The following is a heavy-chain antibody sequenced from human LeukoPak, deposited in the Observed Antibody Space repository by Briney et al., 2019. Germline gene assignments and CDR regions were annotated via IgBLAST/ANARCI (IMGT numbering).Heavy chain of an antibody. CDR3: ARSKGSGWQYYFDY. V-gene: IGHV5-51*01. CDR2: IYPGDSNT. CDR1: GYSFTSYW. Sequence: PGESLKTSCKGSGYSFTSYWIGWVRPMPGKGLEWMRIIYPGDSNTKYSPSFQGQVTMSADKSISTAYLQWNSLKASDTGMYYCARSKGSGWQYYFDYWGQGTLVTVSS. J-gene: IGHJ4*02. D-gene: IGHD6-19*01.